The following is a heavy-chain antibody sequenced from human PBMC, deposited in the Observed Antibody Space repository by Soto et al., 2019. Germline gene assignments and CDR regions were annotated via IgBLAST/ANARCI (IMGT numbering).Heavy chain of an antibody. D-gene: IGHD1-26*01. CDR1: GFTFRSYW. CDR2: ITSDGSST. Sequence: EVLLVESGGGFVQPGGSLRLSCAASGFTFRSYWMQWVRQAPGKGLVWVSWITSDGSSTSYADSVKGRFTISRDNAKSTLYLQRNSLIAEDTAVHSCASGGRSLNFDSWRQGTLLTVSS. V-gene: IGHV3-74*01. CDR3: ASGGRSLNFDS. J-gene: IGHJ4*02.